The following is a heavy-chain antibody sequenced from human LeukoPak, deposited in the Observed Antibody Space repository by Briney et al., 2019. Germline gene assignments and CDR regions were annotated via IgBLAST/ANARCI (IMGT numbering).Heavy chain of an antibody. J-gene: IGHJ4*02. CDR1: GYTFTSYA. CDR3: ARNDYRDGYNYLDY. V-gene: IGHV7-4-1*02. Sequence: ASVKVSCEASGYTFTSYAMNWVRQAPGQGLEWMGWINTNTGNPTYAQGFTGRFVFSLDTSVSTAYLQISSLKAEDTAVYYCARNDYRDGYNYLDYWGQGTLVTVSS. D-gene: IGHD5-24*01. CDR2: INTNTGNP.